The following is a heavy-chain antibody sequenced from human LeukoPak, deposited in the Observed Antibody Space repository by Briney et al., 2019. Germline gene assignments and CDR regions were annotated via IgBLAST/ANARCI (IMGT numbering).Heavy chain of an antibody. D-gene: IGHD3-16*01. CDR2: IYSNGDT. CDR1: GXSVSNNY. CDR3: ARGPGGYYDS. Sequence: PGGSLRLSCAASGXSVSNNYMAWVRQAPGKGLGWVSVIYSNGDTHYADSVKGRFTISRDDSKNTLFLQMNSLRAEDTAVYHCARGPGGYYDSWGQGTLVTVSS. V-gene: IGHV3-66*01. J-gene: IGHJ4*02.